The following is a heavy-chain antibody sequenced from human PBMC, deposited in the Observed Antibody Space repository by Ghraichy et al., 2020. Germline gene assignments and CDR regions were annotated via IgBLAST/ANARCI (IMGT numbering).Heavy chain of an antibody. CDR3: ARDRGILYSPRTNWFDP. CDR1: GGSISSSSYY. Sequence: SETLSLTCTVSGGSISSSSYYWGWIRQPPGKGLEWIGSIYYSGSTYYNPSLKSRVTISVDTSKNQFSLKLSSVTAADTAVYYCARDRGILYSPRTNWFDPWGQGTLVTVSS. V-gene: IGHV4-39*07. J-gene: IGHJ5*02. D-gene: IGHD2-8*01. CDR2: IYYSGST.